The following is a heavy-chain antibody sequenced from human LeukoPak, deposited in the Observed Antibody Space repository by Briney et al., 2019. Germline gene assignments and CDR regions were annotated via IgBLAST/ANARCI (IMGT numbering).Heavy chain of an antibody. Sequence: GGSLRLSGAASGFTFSTYGMHWVRQAPGKGLEGVAVIWYDGSSIHYADSVKGRFTISRDNSKNTLYLQMNSLRAEDTAVYYCARGGGNWGHYHYYYGMDVWGQGTTVTVSS. V-gene: IGHV3-33*01. D-gene: IGHD7-27*01. J-gene: IGHJ6*02. CDR1: GFTFSTYG. CDR2: IWYDGSSI. CDR3: ARGGGNWGHYHYYYGMDV.